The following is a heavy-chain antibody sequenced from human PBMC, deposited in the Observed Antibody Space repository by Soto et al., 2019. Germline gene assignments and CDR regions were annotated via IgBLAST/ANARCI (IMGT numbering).Heavy chain of an antibody. CDR3: ARQRPDYYDSSGINWFDP. Sequence: SETLPLTVPVSGGRISRSSYYWGCIRQPPRQGLEWIGSIYYSGSTDYNPYLKSRGTISVDTSKNQFSLKLRSVTAADTAVYYCARQRPDYYDSSGINWFDPWGQGTLVTVYS. CDR2: IYYSGST. CDR1: GGRISRSSYY. J-gene: IGHJ5*02. D-gene: IGHD3-22*01. V-gene: IGHV4-39*01.